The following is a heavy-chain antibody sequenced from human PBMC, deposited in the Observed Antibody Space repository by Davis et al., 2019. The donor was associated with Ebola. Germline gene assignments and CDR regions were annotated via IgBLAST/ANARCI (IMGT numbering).Heavy chain of an antibody. CDR1: GFTFGDYA. CDR2: IRSKAYGGTT. V-gene: IGHV3-49*04. J-gene: IGHJ5*02. Sequence: GGSLRLSCTASGFTFGDYAMSWVRQAPGKGLEWVGFIRSKAYGGTTEYAASVKGRFTISRDDSKSIAYLQMNSLRAEDTAVYYCARDPQYSSGWHGGWFDPWGQGTLVTVSS. CDR3: ARDPQYSSGWHGGWFDP. D-gene: IGHD6-19*01.